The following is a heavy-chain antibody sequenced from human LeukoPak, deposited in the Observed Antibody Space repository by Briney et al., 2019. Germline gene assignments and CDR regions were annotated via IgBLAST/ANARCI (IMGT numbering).Heavy chain of an antibody. CDR3: GKVGYSSSWYSGGYYYGMDV. V-gene: IGHV3-23*01. CDR2: ISGSGGST. Sequence: PGGSLRLSCAASGFTFSSYAMSWVRQAPGKGLEWVSAISGSGGSTYYADSVKGRFTISRDNSKNTLYLQMNSLRAEDTAVYYCGKVGYSSSWYSGGYYYGMDVWGQGTAVSVSS. J-gene: IGHJ6*02. CDR1: GFTFSSYA. D-gene: IGHD6-13*01.